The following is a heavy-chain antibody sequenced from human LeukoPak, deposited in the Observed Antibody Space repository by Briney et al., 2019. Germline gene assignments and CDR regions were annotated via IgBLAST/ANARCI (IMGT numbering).Heavy chain of an antibody. V-gene: IGHV1-46*01. D-gene: IGHD1-26*01. J-gene: IGHJ6*02. CDR1: GYTFTSYY. CDR2: INPSGGST. CDR3: ARALVGAPYYYYGMDV. Sequence: ASVKVSCKASGYTFTSYYMHWVRQAPGQGLEWMGIINPSGGSTSYAQKFQGRVTITADESTSTAYMELSSLRSEDTAVYYCARALVGAPYYYYGMDVWGQGTTVTVSS.